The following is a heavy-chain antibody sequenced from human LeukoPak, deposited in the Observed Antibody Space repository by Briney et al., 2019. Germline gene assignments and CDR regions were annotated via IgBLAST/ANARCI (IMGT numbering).Heavy chain of an antibody. D-gene: IGHD2-21*02. V-gene: IGHV3-13*01. J-gene: IGHJ6*02. CDR2: IGTAGDT. Sequence: HPGGSLRLSCAASGFTFSSYDMHWVRQATGKGLEWVSAIGTAGDTYYPGSVRGRFTISRENAKNSLYLQMNSLRAGDTAVYYCARDRLHYGMDVWGQGTTVTVSS. CDR3: ARDRLHYGMDV. CDR1: GFTFSSYD.